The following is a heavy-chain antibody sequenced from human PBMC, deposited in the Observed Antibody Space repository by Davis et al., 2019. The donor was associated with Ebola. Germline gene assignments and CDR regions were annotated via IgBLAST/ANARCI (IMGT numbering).Heavy chain of an antibody. D-gene: IGHD3-3*01. V-gene: IGHV3-15*01. CDR3: TAFGRGYYDFWSGYSTFDY. CDR2: IKSKTDGGTT. CDR1: GFTFSNAW. J-gene: IGHJ4*02. Sequence: GESLKISCGASGFTFSNAWMSWVRQAPGKGLEWVGRIKSKTDGGTTDYAAPVKGRFTISRDDSKNTLYLQMNSLITEDTAVYYCTAFGRGYYDFWSGYSTFDYWGRGTLVTVSS.